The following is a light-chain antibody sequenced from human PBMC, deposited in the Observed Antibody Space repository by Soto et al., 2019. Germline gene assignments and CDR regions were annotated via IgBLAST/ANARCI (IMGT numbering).Light chain of an antibody. V-gene: IGKV1-39*01. Sequence: DIQMTQSPSSLSASVGDRVTITCRASQTISIFLNWYQQKPGKAPKLLIYGASTLQGGVPSRFSGSGSGTDFTLTSSRLQPEDFATYYCQRSNGSPPWTFGQGTKVDIK. J-gene: IGKJ1*01. CDR1: QTISIF. CDR2: GAS. CDR3: QRSNGSPPWT.